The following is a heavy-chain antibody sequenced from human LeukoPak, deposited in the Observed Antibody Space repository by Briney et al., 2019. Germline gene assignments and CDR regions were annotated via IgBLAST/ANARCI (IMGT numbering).Heavy chain of an antibody. V-gene: IGHV5-51*01. CDR1: RYSFTSYW. CDR2: IYPGDSDT. Sequence: GESLKISCKGSRYSFTSYWIGWVRQMPGKGLEWMGIIYPGDSDTRYSPSFQGQVTISADKSISTAYLQWSSLEASDTAMYYCSARGSSSWYGYPDYWGQGTLVTVSS. D-gene: IGHD6-13*01. J-gene: IGHJ4*02. CDR3: SARGSSSWYGYPDY.